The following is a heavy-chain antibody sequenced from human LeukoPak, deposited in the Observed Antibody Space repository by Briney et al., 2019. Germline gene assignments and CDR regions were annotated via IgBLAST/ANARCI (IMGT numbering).Heavy chain of an antibody. CDR1: GYSISSGYY. Sequence: SETLSLTCTVSGYSISSGYYWGWIRQPPGKGLEWIGSIYHSGSTYYNPSLKSRVTISVDTSKNQFSLKLSSVTAADTAVYYCARVTNEWLRFFYYYMDVWGKGTTVTVSS. CDR3: ARVTNEWLRFFYYYMDV. J-gene: IGHJ6*03. CDR2: IYHSGST. V-gene: IGHV4-38-2*02. D-gene: IGHD5-12*01.